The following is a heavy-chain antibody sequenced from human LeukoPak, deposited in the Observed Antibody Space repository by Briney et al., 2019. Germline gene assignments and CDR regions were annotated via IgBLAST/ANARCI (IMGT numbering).Heavy chain of an antibody. J-gene: IGHJ4*02. Sequence: SVKVSCKASGGTFSSYAISWVRQAPGQGLEWMGGIIPIFGTANYAQKFQGRVTITTDESTSTAYMELSRLRSEDTAVYYCARHYYYDSSGYYFDYWGQGTLVTVSS. CDR2: IIPIFGTA. CDR3: ARHYYYDSSGYYFDY. CDR1: GGTFSSYA. D-gene: IGHD3-22*01. V-gene: IGHV1-69*05.